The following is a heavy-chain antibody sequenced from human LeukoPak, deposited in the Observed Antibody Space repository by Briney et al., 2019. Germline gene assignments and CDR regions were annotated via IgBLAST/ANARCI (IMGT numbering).Heavy chain of an antibody. Sequence: PGGSLRLSCAASGFTFSNAWMNWVRQAPGKGLEWVGRIKSKIDGGTTDYAAPVKGRFTISRNDSKSIAYLQMNSLKTEDTAVYYCQTYSSSWYDNWFDPWGQGTLVTVSS. CDR3: QTYSSSWYDNWFDP. V-gene: IGHV3-15*01. CDR2: IKSKIDGGTT. J-gene: IGHJ5*02. CDR1: GFTFSNAW. D-gene: IGHD6-13*01.